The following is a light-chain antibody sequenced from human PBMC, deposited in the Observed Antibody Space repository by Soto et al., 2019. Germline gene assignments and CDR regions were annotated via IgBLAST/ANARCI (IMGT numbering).Light chain of an antibody. J-gene: IGKJ4*01. CDR1: QSVSSSY. Sequence: EIVLTQSPGALSLSPGERATLSSRASQSVSSSYLAWYQQKPGQAPRLLIYGASSRATGIPDRFSGSGSGTDFTLTISRLETEDFAVYYCHQYDSSPLTFGGGTKVEIK. CDR3: HQYDSSPLT. V-gene: IGKV3-20*01. CDR2: GAS.